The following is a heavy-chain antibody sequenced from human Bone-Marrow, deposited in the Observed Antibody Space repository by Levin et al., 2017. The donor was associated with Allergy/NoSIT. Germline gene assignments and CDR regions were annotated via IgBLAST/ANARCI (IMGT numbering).Heavy chain of an antibody. V-gene: IGHV3-66*02. CDR2: IYYGGDT. Sequence: PGGSLRLSCAVSGFTVSSHYMSWVRQAPGEGLEWVSIIYYGGDTFYADSVKGRFTISRDNSKNTLYLQLNSLRVEDTAIYYCARDPEGIAAPPTTFWGQGTLVTVSS. D-gene: IGHD6-13*01. CDR3: ARDPEGIAAPPTTF. J-gene: IGHJ4*02. CDR1: GFTVSSHY.